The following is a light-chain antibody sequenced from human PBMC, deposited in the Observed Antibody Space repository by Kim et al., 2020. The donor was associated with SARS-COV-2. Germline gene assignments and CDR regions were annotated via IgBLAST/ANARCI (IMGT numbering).Light chain of an antibody. J-gene: IGLJ3*02. V-gene: IGLV3-21*04. CDR2: YDS. CDR3: QVWDSSSDLNWV. Sequence: SYELTQPPSVSVAPGKTARITCGGNNIGSKSVHWYQQKPGQAPVLVIYYDSDRPSGIPERFSGSNSGTTATLTSSRVEAGDEADYYCQVWDSSSDLNWVF. CDR1: NIGSKS.